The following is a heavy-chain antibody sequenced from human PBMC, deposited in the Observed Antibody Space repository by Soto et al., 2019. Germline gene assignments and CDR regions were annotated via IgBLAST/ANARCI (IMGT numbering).Heavy chain of an antibody. Sequence: EVQLAESGGGLVQPGRSLRLSCVASGFSVDDYAMHWVRQGPGKGLEWVSGINWDGGKIGYADSVKDRFTISRDSAKNSLFLQMNGLRADDTALYYCVKDYGRHSGDGMHIWGQGTMVTVSS. CDR3: VKDYGRHSGDGMHI. CDR1: GFSVDDYA. CDR2: INWDGGKI. J-gene: IGHJ3*02. D-gene: IGHD2-8*01. V-gene: IGHV3-9*01.